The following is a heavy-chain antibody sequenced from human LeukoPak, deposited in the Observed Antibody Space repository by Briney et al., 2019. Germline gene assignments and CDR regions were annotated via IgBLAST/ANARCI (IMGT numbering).Heavy chain of an antibody. Sequence: PGGSLRLSCAASGFTFSSYSMNWVRQAPGKGLEWVSSISSSSSYIYYADSVKGRFTISRDNAKNSLYLQMNSLRAEDTAVYYCARGTPTVTIDAFDIWGQGTMVTVSS. D-gene: IGHD4-17*01. J-gene: IGHJ3*02. CDR2: ISSSSSYI. CDR1: GFTFSSYS. CDR3: ARGTPTVTIDAFDI. V-gene: IGHV3-21*01.